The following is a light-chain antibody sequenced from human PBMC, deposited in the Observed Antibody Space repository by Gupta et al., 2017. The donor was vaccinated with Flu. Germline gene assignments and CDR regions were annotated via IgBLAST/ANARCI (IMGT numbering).Light chain of an antibody. CDR2: SNN. V-gene: IGLV1-44*01. CDR1: SSNIGSNT. CDR3: VAWDDSLNGFWV. J-gene: IGLJ3*02. Sequence: QSVLTQPPSASGTPGQRVTISCSGSSSNIGSNTVNWYQQFPGTAPELLIYSNNQRPSGVPDRFSASKSGTSASLAISGLRSEDEADYYCVAWDDSLNGFWVFGGGTKLTVL.